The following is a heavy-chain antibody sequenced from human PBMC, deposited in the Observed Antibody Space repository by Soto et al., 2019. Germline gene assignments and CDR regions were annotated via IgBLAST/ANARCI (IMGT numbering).Heavy chain of an antibody. CDR2: IYHSGST. D-gene: IGHD3-22*01. Sequence: PSETLSLTCAVPGGSIGSGGYSWSWSRQPPGKGLEWIGYIYHSGSTYYNPSLKSRVTISVDRSKNQFSLKLSSVTAADTAVYYCARARSYYDSSGYQYYFDYWGQGTLVTV. CDR1: GGSIGSGGYS. J-gene: IGHJ4*02. V-gene: IGHV4-30-2*01. CDR3: ARARSYYDSSGYQYYFDY.